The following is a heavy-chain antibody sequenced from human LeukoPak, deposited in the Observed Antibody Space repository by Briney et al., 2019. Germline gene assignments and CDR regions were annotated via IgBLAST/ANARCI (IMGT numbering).Heavy chain of an antibody. CDR1: GFTFSSYW. Sequence: GGSLRLSCAASGFTFSSYWMSWVRQAPGKGLEWVANIKQDGSEKYYVDSVKGRFTISRDNAKNSLYLRMNSLRAEDTAVYYCARDIKSGYSSSWMDVWGKGTTVTVSS. J-gene: IGHJ6*04. D-gene: IGHD6-13*01. V-gene: IGHV3-7*01. CDR3: ARDIKSGYSSSWMDV. CDR2: IKQDGSEK.